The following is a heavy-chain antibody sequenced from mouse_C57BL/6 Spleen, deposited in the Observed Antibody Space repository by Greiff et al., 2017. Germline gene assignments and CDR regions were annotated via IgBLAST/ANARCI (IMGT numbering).Heavy chain of an antibody. Sequence: EVMLVESGGGLVKPGGSLKLSCAASGFTFSDYGMHWVRQAPEKGLEWVAYISSGSSTIYYADPVKGRFTISRDNAKNTLFLQMTSLRSEDTAMYYCARGLHFDVWGTGTTVTVSS. CDR3: ARGLHFDV. V-gene: IGHV5-17*01. CDR2: ISSGSSTI. CDR1: GFTFSDYG. J-gene: IGHJ1*03.